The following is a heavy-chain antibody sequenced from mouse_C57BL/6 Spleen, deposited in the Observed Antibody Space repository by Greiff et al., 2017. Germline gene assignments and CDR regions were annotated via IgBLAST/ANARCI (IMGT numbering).Heavy chain of an antibody. CDR1: GYAFSSSW. CDR3: ARTGTDYAMDY. D-gene: IGHD3-3*01. Sequence: VQLQPSGPELVKPGASVKISCKASGYAFSSSWMNWVKQRPGKGLEWIGRLYPGDGDTNYNGKFKGKATLTADKSSSIAYMQLSSLTSEDSAVYFCARTGTDYAMDYWGQGTSVTVSS. J-gene: IGHJ4*01. V-gene: IGHV1-82*01. CDR2: LYPGDGDT.